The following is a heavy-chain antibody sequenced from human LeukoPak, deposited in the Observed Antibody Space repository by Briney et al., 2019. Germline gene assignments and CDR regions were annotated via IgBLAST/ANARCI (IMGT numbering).Heavy chain of an antibody. V-gene: IGHV1-2*02. CDR1: GYTFTSYY. CDR3: AREGSGLDAFDI. D-gene: IGHD6-19*01. CDR2: INPNSGGT. J-gene: IGHJ3*02. Sequence: ASVKVSCKATGYTFTSYYMHWVRQAPGQGLEWMGWINPNSGGTNYAQKFQGRVTMTRDTSISTAYMELSRLRSGDTAVYYCAREGSGLDAFDIWGQGTMVTVSS.